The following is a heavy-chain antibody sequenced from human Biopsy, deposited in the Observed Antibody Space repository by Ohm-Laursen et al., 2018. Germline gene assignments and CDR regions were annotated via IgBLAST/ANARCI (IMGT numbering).Heavy chain of an antibody. J-gene: IGHJ4*02. CDR2: INRDSDTA. Sequence: SLRLSCAAAGFIFDDYDMHWVRQAPGKGLGWVSRINRDSDTADYVDSVRGRFTISRDNARKTLFLQMNSLIPEDTALYYCVKDRGGARASFHYWGQGIRVAVSS. V-gene: IGHV3-9*01. CDR3: VKDRGGARASFHY. D-gene: IGHD3-16*01. CDR1: GFIFDDYD.